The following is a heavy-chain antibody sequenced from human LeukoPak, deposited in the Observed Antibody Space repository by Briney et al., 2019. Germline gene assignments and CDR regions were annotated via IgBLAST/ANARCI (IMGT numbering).Heavy chain of an antibody. D-gene: IGHD3-9*01. CDR1: GGSISDSIYS. Sequence: SETLSLTCTVSGGSISDSIYSWGWIRQPPGKGLEWIGNIYQSGATYYTPSLKSRVTISVDTSKNQFSLKLSSVTAADTAVYYCARHLSGDILTGYDHDAFDIWGQGTMVTVSS. CDR2: IYQSGAT. V-gene: IGHV4-39*01. CDR3: ARHLSGDILTGYDHDAFDI. J-gene: IGHJ3*02.